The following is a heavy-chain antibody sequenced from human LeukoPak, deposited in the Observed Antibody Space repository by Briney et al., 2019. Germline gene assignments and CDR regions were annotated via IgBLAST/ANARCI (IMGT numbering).Heavy chain of an antibody. D-gene: IGHD3-3*01. CDR1: GFSFNNYW. J-gene: IGHJ4*02. V-gene: IGHV3-7*03. CDR3: ARVPQQGDFWSGYSPAEFDY. Sequence: GGSLRLSCAASGFSFNNYWMSWLRQAPGKGLEWVANIKQDGSEKYYVDSVKGRFTISRDNAKNSLYLQMNSLRAEDTAVYYCARVPQQGDFWSGYSPAEFDYRGQGTLVTVSS. CDR2: IKQDGSEK.